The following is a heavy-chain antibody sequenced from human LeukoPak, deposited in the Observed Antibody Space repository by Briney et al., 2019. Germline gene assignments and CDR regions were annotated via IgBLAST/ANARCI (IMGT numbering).Heavy chain of an antibody. CDR3: AKGTIAAAGTDCDY. Sequence: GGSLRLSCAASGFTFSSYWMNWARQAPGKGLEWVASINHNGNVNYYVDSVKGRFTISRDNAKNSLYLQMSNLRAEDTAVYYCAKGTIAAAGTDCDYWGQGTQVTVSS. CDR2: INHNGNVN. V-gene: IGHV3-7*03. J-gene: IGHJ4*02. D-gene: IGHD6-13*01. CDR1: GFTFSSYW.